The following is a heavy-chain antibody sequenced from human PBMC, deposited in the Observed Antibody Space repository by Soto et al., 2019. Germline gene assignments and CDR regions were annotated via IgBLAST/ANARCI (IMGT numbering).Heavy chain of an antibody. J-gene: IGHJ4*02. CDR1: GFTFSTFS. Sequence: EVQLVESGGGSVQPGGSLRLSCAASGFTFSTFSMNWVRQAPGRGLEWISYISGGGRPISYADSVKGRFTISRDNAKNSLYLQMDSLRGEATAVYYCARDLGWAFDSWGQGTLVTVSS. CDR2: ISGGGRPI. CDR3: ARDLGWAFDS. V-gene: IGHV3-48*01. D-gene: IGHD6-19*01.